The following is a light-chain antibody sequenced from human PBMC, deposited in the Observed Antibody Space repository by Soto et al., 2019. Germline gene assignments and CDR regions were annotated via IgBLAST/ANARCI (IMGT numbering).Light chain of an antibody. CDR1: SSDVGGYNY. Sequence: QSVLTQPASVSGSPGQSITISCTGTSSDVGGYNYVSWYQQHTGKSPKLMIYEVSNRPSGVSNRFSGSKSGNTASLTISGLQAEDEADYYCSSYTSSSTLRVFGGGTKVTVL. V-gene: IGLV2-14*01. CDR2: EVS. J-gene: IGLJ2*01. CDR3: SSYTSSSTLRV.